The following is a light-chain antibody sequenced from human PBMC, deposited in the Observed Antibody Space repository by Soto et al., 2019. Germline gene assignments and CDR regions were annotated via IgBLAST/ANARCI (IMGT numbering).Light chain of an antibody. Sequence: QSVLTQPASVSGSPGQSITISCTGTSSDVGNSNFVSWYQHHPGKAPKLMIYEGTKLSSGVSNRFSGSKSGNTASPTISGLQAEDEADYYCCSYAGRTTWVFGGGTKVTVL. CDR2: EGT. CDR1: SSDVGNSNF. CDR3: CSYAGRTTWV. J-gene: IGLJ3*02. V-gene: IGLV2-23*01.